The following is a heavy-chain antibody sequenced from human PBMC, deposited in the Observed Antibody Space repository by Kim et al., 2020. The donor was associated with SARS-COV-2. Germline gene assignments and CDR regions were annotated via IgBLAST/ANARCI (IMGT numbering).Heavy chain of an antibody. V-gene: IGHV1-24*01. D-gene: IGHD1-26*01. Sequence: ASVKVSCKVSGYTLTELSMHWVRQAPGKGLEWMGGFDPEDGETIYAQKFQGRVTMTEDTSTDTAYMELSSLRSEDTAVYYCATGELRSVYYHYGMDVWGQGTTVTGSS. J-gene: IGHJ6*02. CDR2: FDPEDGET. CDR1: GYTLTELS. CDR3: ATGELRSVYYHYGMDV.